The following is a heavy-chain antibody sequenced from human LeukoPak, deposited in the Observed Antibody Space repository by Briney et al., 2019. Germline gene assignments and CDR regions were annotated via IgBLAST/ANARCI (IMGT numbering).Heavy chain of an antibody. D-gene: IGHD1-1*01. Sequence: GGSLRLSCAASGFTFSNAWMHWVRQAPGKGLEWVGRIKSKAHGGTTDYAAPVKGRFNISRDDSKNTLYLKMNSLKTEDTAVYYCWDTNWNGDWDYWGQGTLVTVSS. CDR2: IKSKAHGGTT. V-gene: IGHV3-15*01. CDR3: WDTNWNGDWDY. CDR1: GFTFSNAW. J-gene: IGHJ4*02.